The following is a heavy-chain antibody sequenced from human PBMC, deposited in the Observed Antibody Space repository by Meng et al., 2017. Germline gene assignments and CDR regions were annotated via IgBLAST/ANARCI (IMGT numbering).Heavy chain of an antibody. V-gene: IGHV3-33*08. CDR1: GFTFSSYA. J-gene: IGHJ6*01. Sequence: GESLKISCAASGFTFSSYAMHWVRQAPGKGLEWVAVIWYDGSNKYYADSVKGRFTISRDNSKNTLYLQMNSLRAEDTAVYYCARVDGGNLFYYYYGMDVWGQGTTVT. CDR3: ARVDGGNLFYYYYGMDV. CDR2: IWYDGSNK. D-gene: IGHD4-23*01.